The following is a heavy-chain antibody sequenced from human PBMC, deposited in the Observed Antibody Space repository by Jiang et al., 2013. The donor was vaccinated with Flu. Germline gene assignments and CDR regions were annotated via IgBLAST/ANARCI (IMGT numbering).Heavy chain of an antibody. D-gene: IGHD2-21*01. CDR2: IYASGRA. CDR1: GGSISGGNYY. J-gene: IGHJ4*02. V-gene: IGHV4-61*02. Sequence: TLSLTCTVSGGSISGGNYYWSWIRQPAGKGLEWIGRIYASGRANYNPSLKSRVTISVDTSKSQFSLKLSSVTAADTAVYYCARATCGGDCSGFDYWGQGTLVTVSS. CDR3: ARATCGGDCSGFDY.